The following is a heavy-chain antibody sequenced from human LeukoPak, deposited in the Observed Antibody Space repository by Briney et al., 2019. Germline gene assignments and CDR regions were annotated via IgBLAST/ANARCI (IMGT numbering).Heavy chain of an antibody. CDR1: GFTFKNYA. V-gene: IGHV3-30*04. J-gene: IGHJ6*04. CDR3: AELGITMIGGV. D-gene: IGHD3-10*02. Sequence: GGSLRLSCTASGFTFKNYAMHWVRQAPGKGLEWVEVISYDGSSTYYADSVKGRFTISRDNSKNTLYLQMTSLRAEDTAVYYCAELGITMIGGVWGKGTTVTISS. CDR2: ISYDGSST.